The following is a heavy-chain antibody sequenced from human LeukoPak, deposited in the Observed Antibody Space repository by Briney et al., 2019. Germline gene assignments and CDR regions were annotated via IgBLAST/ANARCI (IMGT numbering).Heavy chain of an antibody. V-gene: IGHV3-7*01. CDR2: IKQDGSEK. Sequence: GGSLRLSCAASGFNFNTYWMSWVRQAPGKGLEWVANIKQDGSEKFYVDSMKGRFTISRDNSKNSLYLQMNSLRAEDTAVYYCASTPSPHYDYGDYGWGQGTLVTVSS. CDR1: GFNFNTYW. CDR3: ASTPSPHYDYGDYG. D-gene: IGHD4-17*01. J-gene: IGHJ4*02.